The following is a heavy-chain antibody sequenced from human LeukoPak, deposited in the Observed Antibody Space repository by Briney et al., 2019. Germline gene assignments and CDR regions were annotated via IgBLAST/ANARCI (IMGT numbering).Heavy chain of an antibody. J-gene: IGHJ4*02. CDR2: INPNSGGT. CDR3: ARVPRRGYYDFWSGYSLFDY. CDR1: GYTFTGYY. D-gene: IGHD3-3*01. Sequence: GASVKVSCKASGYTFTGYYMHWVRQAPGQGLEWMGWINPNSGGTNYAQKFQGRVTMTRDTSISTAYMELSRLRSDDTAVYYCARVPRRGYYDFWSGYSLFDYWGQGTLVTASS. V-gene: IGHV1-2*02.